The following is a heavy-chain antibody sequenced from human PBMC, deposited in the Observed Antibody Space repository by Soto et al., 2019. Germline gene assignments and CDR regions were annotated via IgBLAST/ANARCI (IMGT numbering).Heavy chain of an antibody. CDR3: VKGEYYYDSSGYYHFDY. J-gene: IGHJ4*02. Sequence: PGGTLRLSFSASGFTFSIYAMHWVLQAPGKGLENVSSISTNGGRTNYAESVKGRFTLHREHSKNTQYIQMSTLRADDTAVYYCVKGEYYYDSSGYYHFDYWGQGTLVTVSS. V-gene: IGHV3-64D*06. CDR2: ISTNGGRT. D-gene: IGHD3-22*01. CDR1: GFTFSIYA.